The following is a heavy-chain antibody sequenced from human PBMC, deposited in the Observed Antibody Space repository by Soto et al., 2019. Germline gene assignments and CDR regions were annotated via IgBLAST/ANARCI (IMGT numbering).Heavy chain of an antibody. Sequence: EVQLLESGGGLVQPGGSLRLSCAASGFTFSSYAMSWVRQAPGKGLEWVSAISGSGGSTYYADSVKGRFTISRDNSKNTLYLQMNSLRAEDTAVYYSVARREYYYYGMDVWGQGTTVTVSS. J-gene: IGHJ6*02. V-gene: IGHV3-23*01. CDR1: GFTFSSYA. D-gene: IGHD6-6*01. CDR3: VARREYYYYGMDV. CDR2: ISGSGGST.